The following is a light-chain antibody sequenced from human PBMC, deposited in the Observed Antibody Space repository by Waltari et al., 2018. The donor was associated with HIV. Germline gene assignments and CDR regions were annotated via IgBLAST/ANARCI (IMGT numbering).Light chain of an antibody. CDR3: CSYAGSFVV. Sequence: QSALTQPASVSGSPGQSLTISCTGTSSDVGIYNLVSWYQQYPGKAPKLMIYEGSKRPSGVCIRCSGSKSGNTASLTISGLQTEDEADYYCCSYAGSFVVFGGGTKLTVL. CDR2: EGS. V-gene: IGLV2-23*01. CDR1: SSDVGIYNL. J-gene: IGLJ2*01.